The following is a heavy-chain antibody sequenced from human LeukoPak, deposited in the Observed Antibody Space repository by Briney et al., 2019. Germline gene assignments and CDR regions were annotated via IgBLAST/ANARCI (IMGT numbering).Heavy chain of an antibody. CDR2: ISYDGSKK. CDR3: AKRGSSGSYHYFDD. CDR1: GFTFGSYP. V-gene: IGHV3-30*18. Sequence: GGSLRLSCAASGFTFGSYPLHWVRQAPGKGLEWVAIISYDGSKKYYADSVKGRFTSSRDNSKNTLYLQMNSLRADDTAVYYCAKRGSSGSYHYFDDWGQGTLVTVSS. D-gene: IGHD1-26*01. J-gene: IGHJ4*02.